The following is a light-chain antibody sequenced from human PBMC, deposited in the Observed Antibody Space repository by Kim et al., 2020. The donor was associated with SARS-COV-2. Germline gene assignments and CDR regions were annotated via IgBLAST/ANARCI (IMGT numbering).Light chain of an antibody. CDR2: ELN. V-gene: IGLV2-8*01. CDR3: SSYAGTNTVL. J-gene: IGLJ7*01. Sequence: GKSVAISCTGTSSDVGAYNYVSWYQQYPGKAPKLIIYELNKRPSGVPDRFSGSKSGNTASLTVSGLQAEDEADYYCSSYAGTNTVLFGGGTQLTVL. CDR1: SSDVGAYNY.